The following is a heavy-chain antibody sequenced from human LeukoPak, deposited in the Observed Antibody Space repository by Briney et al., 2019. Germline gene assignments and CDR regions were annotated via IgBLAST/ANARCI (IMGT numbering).Heavy chain of an antibody. CDR3: ARLADYGY. D-gene: IGHD4-17*01. CDR2: ISGSSSYI. J-gene: IGHJ4*02. V-gene: IGHV3-21*01. Sequence: PGGSLRLSCAASGFTFSAFSMNWVRQAPGKGLEWVSSISGSSSYIYYADSVKGRFTISRDNAKNLVYLQMNSLRAEDTAVYYCARLADYGYWGQGTLVTVSS. CDR1: GFTFSAFS.